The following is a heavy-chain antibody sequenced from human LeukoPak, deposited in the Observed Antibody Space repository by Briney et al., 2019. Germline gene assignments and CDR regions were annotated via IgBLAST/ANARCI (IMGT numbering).Heavy chain of an antibody. CDR3: TSDFRWELQVFY. Sequence: PGGSLRLSCLVSGLTFSSTWMSWVRQAPGKGLEWIGRIKSKTDGETTDYAAPLKGRFTLSRDDSKNTLYLQINSLKTEDTAVYYCTSDFRWELQVFYWGQGTLVTVSS. V-gene: IGHV3-15*01. CDR2: IKSKTDGETT. CDR1: GLTFSSTW. D-gene: IGHD1-26*01. J-gene: IGHJ4*02.